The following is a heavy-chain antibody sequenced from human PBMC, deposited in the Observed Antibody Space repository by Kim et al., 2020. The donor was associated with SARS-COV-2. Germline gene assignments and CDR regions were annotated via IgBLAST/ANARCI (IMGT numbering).Heavy chain of an antibody. V-gene: IGHV3-7*01. Sequence: GGSLRLSCAASRFSFSSYWMSWVRQAPGKGLEWVANIKQDGSEKYYMDSVKGRFTISRDNAKNSLYLQMNSLRAEDTAVYYYVRVRRDGYSSWYFDLWGR. CDR3: VRVRRDGYSSWYFDL. CDR1: RFSFSSYW. D-gene: IGHD2-15*01. J-gene: IGHJ2*01. CDR2: IKQDGSEK.